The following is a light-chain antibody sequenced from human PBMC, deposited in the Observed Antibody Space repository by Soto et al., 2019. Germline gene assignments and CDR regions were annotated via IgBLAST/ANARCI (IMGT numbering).Light chain of an antibody. V-gene: IGLV3-21*02. CDR2: DDS. Sequence: SSELTKPPSVSLAHGQAARITCGGNNIGSKSVHWYQQKPGQAPVLVVYDDSDRPSGIPERFSGSNSGTDFTLTISRLEPEDFAVYYCQQYGRSPLTVGGGTK. CDR3: QQYGRSPLT. J-gene: IGLJ2*01. CDR1: NIGSKS.